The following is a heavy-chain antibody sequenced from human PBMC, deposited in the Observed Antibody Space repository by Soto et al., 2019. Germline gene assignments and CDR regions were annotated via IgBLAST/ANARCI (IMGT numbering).Heavy chain of an antibody. Sequence: GSLRLSCAASGFTFSSYAMSWVRQMPGKGLEWMGIIYPGDSDTRYSPSFQGQVTISADKSISTAYLQWSSLKASDTAMYYCARHPYSSSHQTFDIWGQGTMVTVSS. V-gene: IGHV5-51*01. CDR3: ARHPYSSSHQTFDI. CDR1: GFTFSSYA. CDR2: IYPGDSDT. D-gene: IGHD6-6*01. J-gene: IGHJ3*02.